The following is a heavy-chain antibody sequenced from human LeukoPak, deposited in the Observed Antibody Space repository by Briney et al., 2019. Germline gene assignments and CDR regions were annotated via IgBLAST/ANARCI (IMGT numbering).Heavy chain of an antibody. CDR1: GFTFSSYA. CDR2: ISYDGSNK. V-gene: IGHV3-30-3*01. D-gene: IGHD3-22*01. CDR3: ARDLRITMIVVVKYGMDV. Sequence: PGGSLRLSCEASGFTFSSYAMHWVRQAPGKGLEWVAVISYDGSNKYYADSVKGRFTISRDNSKNTLYLQMNSLRAEDTAVYYCARDLRITMIVVVKYGMDVWGQGTTVTVSS. J-gene: IGHJ6*02.